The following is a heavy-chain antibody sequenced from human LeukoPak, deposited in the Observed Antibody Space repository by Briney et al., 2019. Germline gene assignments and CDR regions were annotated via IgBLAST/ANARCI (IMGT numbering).Heavy chain of an antibody. J-gene: IGHJ5*02. Sequence: SETLSLTCTVSGGSISSYYWSWIRQHPGKGLEWIGYIYYSGSTYYNPSLKSRVTISVDTSKNQFSLKLSSVTAADTAVYYCARARSIAVWFDPWGQGTLVTVSS. D-gene: IGHD6-6*01. CDR3: ARARSIAVWFDP. V-gene: IGHV4-31*03. CDR2: IYYSGST. CDR1: GGSISSYY.